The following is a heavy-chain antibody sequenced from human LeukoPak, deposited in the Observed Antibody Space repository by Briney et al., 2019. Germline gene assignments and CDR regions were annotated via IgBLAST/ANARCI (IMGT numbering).Heavy chain of an antibody. J-gene: IGHJ6*02. CDR3: ARRISISVYGMDV. V-gene: IGHV3-30*03. Sequence: GGSLRLSCAASGFTFSSYGMHWVRQAPGKGLEWVAVISFDGRTKYYADSVKGRFTISRDNSKNTLYLQMNSLRAEDTAVYYCARRISISVYGMDVWGQGTTVTVS. CDR2: ISFDGRTK. CDR1: GFTFSSYG. D-gene: IGHD3-3*02.